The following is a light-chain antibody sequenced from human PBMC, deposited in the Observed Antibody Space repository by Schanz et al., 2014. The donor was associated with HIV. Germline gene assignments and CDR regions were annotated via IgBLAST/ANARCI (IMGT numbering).Light chain of an antibody. Sequence: QSVLTQPPSLSGAPGQWVTVSCSGGSSNIGAGFDVHWYQQLPGTAPKLLIYGDNSRPSGVPDRFSGSTSGTSASLVISGLQSEDEADYYCAAWDDSLNGWVFGGGTKLTVL. J-gene: IGLJ3*02. CDR2: GDN. CDR3: AAWDDSLNGWV. CDR1: SSNIGAGFD. V-gene: IGLV1-40*01.